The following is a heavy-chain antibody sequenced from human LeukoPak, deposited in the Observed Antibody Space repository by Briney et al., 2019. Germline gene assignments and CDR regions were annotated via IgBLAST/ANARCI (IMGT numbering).Heavy chain of an antibody. CDR2: ISSSSSYI. CDR3: ARHRMVAAAGTPPDY. CDR1: GFTFSSYA. J-gene: IGHJ4*02. D-gene: IGHD6-13*01. Sequence: PGGSLRLSCAASGFTFSSYAMSWVRQAPGKGLEWVSSISSSSSYIYYADAVKGRFTVSRDNAKHSLYLEMNSLRAEDTAVYYCARHRMVAAAGTPPDYWGQGTLVTVSS. V-gene: IGHV3-21*01.